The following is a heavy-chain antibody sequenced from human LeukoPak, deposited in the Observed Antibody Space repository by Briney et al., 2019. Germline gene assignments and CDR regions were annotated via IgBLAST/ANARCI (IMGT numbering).Heavy chain of an antibody. J-gene: IGHJ4*02. CDR3: AKREIPYGDQYYFDY. Sequence: GGSLRLSCAASRFTFSTYSMNWVRQAPGKGLEWVAFIRYDGSNKYYADSVKGRFTISRDNSKNTLYLRMNSLRAEDTAVYYCAKREIPYGDQYYFDYWGQGTLVTVSS. CDR1: RFTFSTYS. CDR2: IRYDGSNK. D-gene: IGHD4-17*01. V-gene: IGHV3-30*02.